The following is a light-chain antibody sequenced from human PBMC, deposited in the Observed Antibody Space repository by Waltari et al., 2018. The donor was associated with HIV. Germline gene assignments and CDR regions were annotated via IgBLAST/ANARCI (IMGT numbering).Light chain of an antibody. J-gene: IGKJ1*01. CDR1: QSISTY. V-gene: IGKV1-39*01. CDR2: GAS. Sequence: DIQMTQSPSSLSASAGDRVTITCRASQSISTYLNWYQQKPGKAPELLIYGASSLQSGVPSRFSGSGSGTDFTLTISSLQPEDCATYYCQQSYSTPPTFGQGTKVEIK. CDR3: QQSYSTPPT.